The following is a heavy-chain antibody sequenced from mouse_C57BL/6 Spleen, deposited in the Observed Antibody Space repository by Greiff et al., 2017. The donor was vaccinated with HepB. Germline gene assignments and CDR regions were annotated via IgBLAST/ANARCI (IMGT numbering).Heavy chain of an antibody. D-gene: IGHD1-1*01. V-gene: IGHV1-59*01. J-gene: IGHJ3*01. CDR3: ARGIITTVVEPWFAY. Sequence: QVQLQQPGAELVRPGTSVKLSCKASGYTFTSYWMHWVKQRPGQGLEWIGVIDPSDSYTNYNQKFKGKATLTVDTSSSTAYMQLSSLTSEDSAVYYGARGIITTVVEPWFAYWGQGTLVTVSA. CDR1: GYTFTSYW. CDR2: IDPSDSYT.